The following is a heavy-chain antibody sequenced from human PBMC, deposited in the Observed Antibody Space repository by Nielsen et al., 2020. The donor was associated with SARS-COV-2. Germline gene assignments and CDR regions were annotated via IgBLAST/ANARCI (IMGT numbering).Heavy chain of an antibody. D-gene: IGHD3-10*01. Sequence: ASVKVSCKASGYTFTSYYIHWVRQAPGQGLEWMGWISAYNGNTNYAQKLQGRVTMTTDTSTSTAYMELRSLRSDDTAVYYCARVFRGQNYYYYMDVWGKGTTVTVSS. J-gene: IGHJ6*03. CDR1: GYTFTSYY. V-gene: IGHV1-18*04. CDR2: ISAYNGNT. CDR3: ARVFRGQNYYYYMDV.